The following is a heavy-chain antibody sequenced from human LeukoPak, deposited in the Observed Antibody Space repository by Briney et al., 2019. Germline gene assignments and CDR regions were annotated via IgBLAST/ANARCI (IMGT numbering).Heavy chain of an antibody. D-gene: IGHD6-13*01. CDR3: ARGSRQHPNDY. CDR1: GGSFSGYY. CDR2: INHSGST. V-gene: IGHV4-34*01. Sequence: SETLSLTCAVYGGSFSGYYWSWIRQPPGKGLEWIGEINHSGSTNYNPSLKSRVTISVDTSKNQFSLKLSSEAAADTAVYYCARGSRQHPNDYWGQGTLVTVSS. J-gene: IGHJ4*02.